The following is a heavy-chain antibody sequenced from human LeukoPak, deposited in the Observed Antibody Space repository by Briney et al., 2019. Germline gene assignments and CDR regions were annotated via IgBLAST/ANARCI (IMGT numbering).Heavy chain of an antibody. CDR2: ISSSGSI. Sequence: PGGSLRLSCAASGFTFSDNYMSWIRQAPGKGLEWVSYISSSGSIYYADSVKGRFTISRDNAKNSLYLQMNSLRAEDTAVYYCARDKIVGATIFDYWGQGTLVTVSS. CDR3: ARDKIVGATIFDY. CDR1: GFTFSDNY. V-gene: IGHV3-11*04. J-gene: IGHJ4*02. D-gene: IGHD1-26*01.